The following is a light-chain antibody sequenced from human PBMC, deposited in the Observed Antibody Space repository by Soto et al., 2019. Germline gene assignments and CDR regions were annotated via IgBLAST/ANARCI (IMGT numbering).Light chain of an antibody. CDR2: EVS. CDR1: SSDVGGYNS. Sequence: QSVLTQPASVSGSPGQAITISCTGTSSDVGGYNSVSWYQQHPGKAPKLMVYEVSNRPSGVSNRFSGSKSVNTASLTISGLQAEDEADYYCSSYTSSSSLYVSGTGTKVTVL. J-gene: IGLJ1*01. V-gene: IGLV2-14*01. CDR3: SSYTSSSSLYV.